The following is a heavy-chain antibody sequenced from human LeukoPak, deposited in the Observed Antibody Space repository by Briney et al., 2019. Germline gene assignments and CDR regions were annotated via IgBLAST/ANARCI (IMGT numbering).Heavy chain of an antibody. CDR2: ISAYNGNT. J-gene: IGHJ6*03. CDR1: GYTFTNYG. Sequence: ASVKVSCKASGYTFTNYGMSWVRQAPAQGLEWMGWISAYNGNTNYAQKLQVRVTMTTDTSTSTPYMELRSLRSDDTAVYYCARVRRGYSYSSPFFYYYYMDVWGKGTTVTVSS. V-gene: IGHV1-18*01. D-gene: IGHD5-18*01. CDR3: ARVRRGYSYSSPFFYYYYMDV.